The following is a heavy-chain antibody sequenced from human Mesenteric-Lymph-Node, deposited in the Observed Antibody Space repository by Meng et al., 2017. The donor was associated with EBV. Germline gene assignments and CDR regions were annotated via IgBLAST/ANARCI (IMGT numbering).Heavy chain of an antibody. CDR2: IFHTGST. CDR3: ATVGDYGDYVGLDN. V-gene: IGHV4-4*02. D-gene: IGHD4-17*01. CDR1: VGSISSTKW. J-gene: IGHJ4*02. Sequence: QVKVQESGPGLVTPSGTLALTCAVSVGSISSTKWWGWVRQPPGKGLEWIGEIFHTGSTNYNPSLKSRLTMSVDKSKNQLSLKLTSVTAADTAVYYCATVGDYGDYVGLDNWGQGTLVTVSS.